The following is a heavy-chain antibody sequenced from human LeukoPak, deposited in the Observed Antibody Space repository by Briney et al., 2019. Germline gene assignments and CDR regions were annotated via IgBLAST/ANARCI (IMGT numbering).Heavy chain of an antibody. V-gene: IGHV3-23*01. D-gene: IGHD6-19*01. Sequence: GGSLRLSCAASGFTVSNNEMSWVRQAPGKGLEWVSAISGSGDSTYYADSVKGRFTISRDNSKNTLYLQMNSLRAEDTAVYYCARRSGIAVAGAFDYWGQGTLVTVSS. CDR1: GFTVSNNE. CDR2: ISGSGDST. CDR3: ARRSGIAVAGAFDY. J-gene: IGHJ4*02.